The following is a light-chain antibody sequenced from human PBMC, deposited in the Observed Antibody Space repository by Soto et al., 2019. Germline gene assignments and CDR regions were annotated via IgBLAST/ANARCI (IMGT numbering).Light chain of an antibody. J-gene: IGKJ1*01. CDR3: QQYNNWPQT. Sequence: EVVLTQSPATRSVSPGERATLSCRASQSVSTNLAWYQQRPGQAPRLLIYGASARATGIPARFSGSGAGTEFTLTISSLQSEDFAVYYCQQYNNWPQTFGQGTKVDNK. CDR1: QSVSTN. CDR2: GAS. V-gene: IGKV3-15*01.